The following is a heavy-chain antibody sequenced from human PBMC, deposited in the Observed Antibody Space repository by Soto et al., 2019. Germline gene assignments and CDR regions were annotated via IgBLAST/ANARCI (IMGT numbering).Heavy chain of an antibody. V-gene: IGHV4-30-2*01. CDR2: IYRSGSA. CDR1: GGSINSGGYS. Sequence: QLQLQESGSGLVKPSQKLSLTCTVSGGSINSGGYSWSWIRQPPGKGLEWIGYIYRSGSAYYSPSLQNRVTISVDTSKIHFSLTLTSVTAADTAVYYCAVSGRGGLDVWGQGTTVTVSS. J-gene: IGHJ6*02. D-gene: IGHD3-10*01. CDR3: AVSGRGGLDV.